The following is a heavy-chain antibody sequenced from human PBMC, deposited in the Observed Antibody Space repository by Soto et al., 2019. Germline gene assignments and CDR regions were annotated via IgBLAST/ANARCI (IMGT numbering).Heavy chain of an antibody. CDR2: ISSSSSTI. CDR3: ASFSSGWWNY. V-gene: IGHV3-48*02. Sequence: EVQLVESGGGLVQPGGPLRLSCAASGFTFSSYSMNWVRQAPGKGLEWVSYISSSSSTIYYADSVKGRFTISRDNAKNSLYLQMNSLRDEDTAVYYCASFSSGWWNYWGQGTLVTVSS. CDR1: GFTFSSYS. J-gene: IGHJ4*02. D-gene: IGHD6-19*01.